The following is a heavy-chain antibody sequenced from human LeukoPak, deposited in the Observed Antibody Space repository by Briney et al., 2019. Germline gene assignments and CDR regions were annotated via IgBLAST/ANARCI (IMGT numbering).Heavy chain of an antibody. Sequence: GGSLRLSCTASGFIFSDYSMNWVRQASGKGLEWLSYISNSSSSIYYADSVKGRFTISRDNAQNSVFLQMNSLRAEDTATYYCARSISGKAYWGQGVLVTVSS. V-gene: IGHV3-48*04. CDR3: ARSISGKAY. J-gene: IGHJ4*02. CDR1: GFIFSDYS. D-gene: IGHD4-23*01. CDR2: ISNSSSSI.